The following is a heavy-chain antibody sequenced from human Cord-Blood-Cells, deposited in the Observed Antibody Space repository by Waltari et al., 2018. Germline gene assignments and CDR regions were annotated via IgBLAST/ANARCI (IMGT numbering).Heavy chain of an antibody. CDR2: FDPEDGET. Sequence: QVQLVQSGAEVNQPGASGNVSCMASGYPLPELSMHSARQAAGKGLEWLGGFDPEDGETIYAQKFQGRFTITEDTSTDTSYMELSSLRSEDTAVYYCATDLTGSGWYFAFDIWGQETMVTVSS. CDR3: ATDLTGSGWYFAFDI. V-gene: IGHV1-24*01. J-gene: IGHJ3*02. CDR1: GYPLPELS. D-gene: IGHD6-19*01.